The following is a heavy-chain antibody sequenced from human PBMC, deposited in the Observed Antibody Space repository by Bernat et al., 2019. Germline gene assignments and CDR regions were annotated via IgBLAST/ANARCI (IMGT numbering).Heavy chain of an antibody. Sequence: EVQLVESGGGLVKPGGSLRLSCAASGFTFSSYSMNWVRQAPGKGLEWVSSISSSSSYIYYADSVKGRFTISRDNAKNSLYLQMNSLRAEDTAVYYCARDNRNGSSWYRTWGNYYYYYGMDVWGQGTTVTVSS. CDR3: ARDNRNGSSWYRTWGNYYYYYGMDV. V-gene: IGHV3-21*01. CDR2: ISSSSSYI. D-gene: IGHD6-13*01. CDR1: GFTFSSYS. J-gene: IGHJ6*02.